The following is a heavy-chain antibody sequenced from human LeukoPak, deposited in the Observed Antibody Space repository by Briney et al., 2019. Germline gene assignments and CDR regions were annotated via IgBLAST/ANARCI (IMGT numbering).Heavy chain of an antibody. CDR2: IYYSGST. Sequence: PSETLSLTCTVSGGSISSYYWSWIRQPPGKGLEWIGYIYYSGSTNYDPSLKSRVTISVDTSSNQVSLKLRSVTAADTAVYYCARQDDIVGANTLVHWGQGILVTVSS. D-gene: IGHD1-26*01. V-gene: IGHV4-59*08. J-gene: IGHJ4*02. CDR3: ARQDDIVGANTLVH. CDR1: GGSISSYY.